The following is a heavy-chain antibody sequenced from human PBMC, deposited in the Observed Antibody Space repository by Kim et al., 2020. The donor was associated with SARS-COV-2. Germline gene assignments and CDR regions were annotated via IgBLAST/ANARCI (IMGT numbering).Heavy chain of an antibody. J-gene: IGHJ6*02. Sequence: GGSLRLSCAASGFTFSSYAMSWVRQAPGKGLEWVSAISGSGGSTYYADSVKGRFTISRDNSKNTLYLQMNSLRAEDTAVYYCAKMDCSSTSCYAPYYYYGMDVWGQGTTVTVSS. CDR2: ISGSGGST. V-gene: IGHV3-23*01. D-gene: IGHD2-2*01. CDR3: AKMDCSSTSCYAPYYYYGMDV. CDR1: GFTFSSYA.